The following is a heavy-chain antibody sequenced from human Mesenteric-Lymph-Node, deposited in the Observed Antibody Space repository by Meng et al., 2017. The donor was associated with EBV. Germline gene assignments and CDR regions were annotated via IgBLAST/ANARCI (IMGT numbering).Heavy chain of an antibody. V-gene: IGHV1-2*06. CDR1: RGPFRTFA. D-gene: IGHD2-2*01. J-gene: IGHJ5*02. CDR3: ARVLVGCSSTSCYLDP. Sequence: GQVVQLGAEMKEPGACVKVSCKTSRGPFRTFAISWVRQAPGQGLEWMGRINPNSGDINYAQKFQGRVTVTRDTSIGTAYMELSRLTSDDTAVYYCARVLVGCSSTSCYLDPWGQGTLVTVSS. CDR2: INPNSGDI.